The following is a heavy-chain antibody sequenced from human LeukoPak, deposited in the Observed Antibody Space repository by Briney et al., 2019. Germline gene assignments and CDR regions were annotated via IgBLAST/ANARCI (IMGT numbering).Heavy chain of an antibody. CDR2: ISYDGSNK. J-gene: IGHJ4*02. D-gene: IGHD3-22*01. V-gene: IGHV3-30*18. CDR3: AKDRHYYDSSGYPH. CDR1: GFTFSSYG. Sequence: PGGCLRLSCAASGFTFSSYGMHWVRQAPGKGLEWVAVISYDGSNKYYADSVKGRFTISRDNSKNTLYLQMNSLRAEDTAVYYCAKDRHYYDSSGYPHWGQGTLVTVSS.